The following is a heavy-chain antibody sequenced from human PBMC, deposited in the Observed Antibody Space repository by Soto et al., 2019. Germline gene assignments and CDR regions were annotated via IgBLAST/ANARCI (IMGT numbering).Heavy chain of an antibody. Sequence: ASVKVSCKASGYTFTSYGISWVRQAPGQGLEWMGWISAYNGNTNYAQKLQGRVTMTTDTSTSTAYMELRSLRSDDTAVYYCARDRLRFLEWPLREQFDNWGQGTLVTVSS. CDR2: ISAYNGNT. CDR1: GYTFTSYG. V-gene: IGHV1-18*01. J-gene: IGHJ5*02. CDR3: ARDRLRFLEWPLREQFDN. D-gene: IGHD3-3*01.